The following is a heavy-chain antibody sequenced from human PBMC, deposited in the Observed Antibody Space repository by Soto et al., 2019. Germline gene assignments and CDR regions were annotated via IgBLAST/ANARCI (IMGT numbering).Heavy chain of an antibody. CDR2: IHHSGST. Sequence: SETLSLTCALYGGSFDGYYWSWIRQSPGKGLEWIGEIHHSGSTKYNPSLRSRASLSVDTSTKQFSLKMTSMTAADRGVYYCARGVDSWSGYLFWGQGTPVTVSS. CDR1: GGSFDGYY. D-gene: IGHD3-3*01. V-gene: IGHV4-34*01. CDR3: ARGVDSWSGYLF. J-gene: IGHJ4*02.